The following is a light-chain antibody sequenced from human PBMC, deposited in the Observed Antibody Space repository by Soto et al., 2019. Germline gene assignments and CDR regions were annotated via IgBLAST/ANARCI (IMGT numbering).Light chain of an antibody. J-gene: IGKJ1*01. CDR2: GAS. CDR3: QQYNNCPWT. Sequence: EIVMTQSPATLSVSPGERATLSCRASQSVSSNLAWYQQKPGQAPRLLIYGASTRATGIPARFSGSGSVTEFTLTISSLQSEDFAVYYCQQYNNCPWTFGQGTKVEIK. CDR1: QSVSSN. V-gene: IGKV3-15*01.